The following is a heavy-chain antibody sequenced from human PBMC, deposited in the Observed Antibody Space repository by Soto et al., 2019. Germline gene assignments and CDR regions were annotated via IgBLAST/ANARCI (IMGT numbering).Heavy chain of an antibody. Sequence: SETLSLTCTVSGDSVRSSGYYWSWVRQHPGRGLEWIGYIYYSGSTYYNPSLESRVTISLDSSNDQFSLKLTSVTAADTAVYYCAREIGYYGSGSYVLDYWGPGMLVTVSS. CDR2: IYYSGST. J-gene: IGHJ4*02. CDR1: GDSVRSSGYY. D-gene: IGHD3-10*01. CDR3: AREIGYYGSGSYVLDY. V-gene: IGHV4-31*03.